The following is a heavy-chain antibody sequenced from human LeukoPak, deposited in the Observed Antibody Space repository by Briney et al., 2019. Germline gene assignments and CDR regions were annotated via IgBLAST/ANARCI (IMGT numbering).Heavy chain of an antibody. CDR2: ISYDGSNK. D-gene: IGHD1-1*01. Sequence: GRSLRLSCAASGFTFSSYGMHWVRQAPGKGLEWVAVISYDGSNKYYADSVKGRFTISRDNAKNSLYLQMNSLRAEDTAVYYCARDWGNWDFDYWGQGTLVTVSS. CDR1: GFTFSSYG. CDR3: ARDWGNWDFDY. V-gene: IGHV3-30*03. J-gene: IGHJ4*02.